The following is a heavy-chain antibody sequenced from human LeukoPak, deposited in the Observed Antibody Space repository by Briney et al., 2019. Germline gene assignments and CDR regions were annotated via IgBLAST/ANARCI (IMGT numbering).Heavy chain of an antibody. J-gene: IGHJ6*02. Sequence: GGSLRLSCAASGFTFSSYSMNWVRQAPGKGLEWVSYISSSSSTIYYADSVKGRFTISRDNAKNSLFLQMNSLRAEDTAVYYCARDPPYSGSYSTYYYYGMDVWGQGTTVTVSS. CDR2: ISSSSSTI. V-gene: IGHV3-48*04. D-gene: IGHD1-26*01. CDR1: GFTFSSYS. CDR3: ARDPPYSGSYSTYYYYGMDV.